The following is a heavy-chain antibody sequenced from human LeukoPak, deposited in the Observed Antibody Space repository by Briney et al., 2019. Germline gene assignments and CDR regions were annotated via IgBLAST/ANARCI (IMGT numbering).Heavy chain of an antibody. J-gene: IGHJ4*02. V-gene: IGHV3-23*01. Sequence: GGSLRLSCAASGFTFSSYAMSWVRQAPGKGLEWVSAISGSGGSTYYADSVKGRFTISRDNSKNTLYLQMNSLRAEDTAVYYCARGDFWSGYLQDYFDYWGQGTLVTVSS. CDR3: ARGDFWSGYLQDYFDY. CDR2: ISGSGGST. D-gene: IGHD3-3*01. CDR1: GFTFSSYA.